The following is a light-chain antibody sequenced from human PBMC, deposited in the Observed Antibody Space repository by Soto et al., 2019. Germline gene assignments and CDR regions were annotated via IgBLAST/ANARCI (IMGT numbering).Light chain of an antibody. J-gene: IGKJ3*01. CDR2: AAS. V-gene: IGKV3-20*01. CDR3: QQYGGSPFT. CDR1: QSVSVNS. Sequence: EIVLTQSPGTLSLSPGERATLSCRASQSVSVNSLAWYQQKGGQAPRLLIYAASTRATGVPARFSGSGSGTDFARTISGLDTEDFAVYECQQYGGSPFTFGPGTKWISN.